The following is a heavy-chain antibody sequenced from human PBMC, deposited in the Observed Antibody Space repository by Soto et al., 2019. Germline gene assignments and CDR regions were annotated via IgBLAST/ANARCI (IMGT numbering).Heavy chain of an antibody. J-gene: IGHJ4*02. CDR2: ISGSGGST. D-gene: IGHD3-3*01. CDR3: AKVHDFWSGSPDY. CDR1: GFTFSSYA. Sequence: GVSLRLSCAASGFTFSSYAMSWVRQAPGKGLEWVSAISGSGGSTYYAGSVKGRFTISRDNSKNTLYLQMNSLRAEDTAVYYCAKVHDFWSGSPDYWGQGTLVTVSS. V-gene: IGHV3-23*01.